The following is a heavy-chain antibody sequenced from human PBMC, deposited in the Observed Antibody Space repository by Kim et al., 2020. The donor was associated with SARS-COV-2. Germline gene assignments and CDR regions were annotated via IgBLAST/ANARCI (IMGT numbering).Heavy chain of an antibody. CDR3: ALKGSFGSGY. V-gene: IGHV3-23*01. D-gene: IGHD3-3*01. CDR1: GVAFSNYT. J-gene: IGHJ4*02. CDR2: VSGSGAKT. Sequence: GGSLRLSCAASGVAFSNYTMSWVRQAPGKGLEWVTAVSGSGAKTYYADSEKRRFYISRDNSKSTLYLHMNSLRAAYTAIYYCALKGSFGSGYGGQGTLVTVSS.